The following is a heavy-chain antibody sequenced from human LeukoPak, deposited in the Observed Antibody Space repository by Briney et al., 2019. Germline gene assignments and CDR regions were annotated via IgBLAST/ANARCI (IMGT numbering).Heavy chain of an antibody. J-gene: IGHJ2*01. V-gene: IGHV3-21*01. CDR2: ISASGTYI. CDR1: GFTFSSYW. Sequence: GGSPRLSCAGSGFTFSSYWMSWVRQAPGKGLEWVSSISASGTYIYYADSLKGRFTISRDNAKNSLFLQMNSLRDGDTAVYYCARGGGRGYERDWYFGLWGRGTLVTVSS. CDR3: ARGGGRGYERDWYFGL. D-gene: IGHD5-12*01.